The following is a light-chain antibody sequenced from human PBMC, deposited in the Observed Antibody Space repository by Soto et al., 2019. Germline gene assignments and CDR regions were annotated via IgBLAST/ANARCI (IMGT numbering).Light chain of an antibody. CDR2: DVS. V-gene: IGLV2-14*01. CDR1: SSDVGGYNY. J-gene: IGLJ2*01. Sequence: QSALTQPASVSGSPGQSITISCTGTSSDVGGYNYVSWYQQHPGKAPKLMIYDVSTRPSGVSNRFSGSKSGNTASLTISGLKAEDEADYYCSSYTSSSTQVFGGGTKLTVL. CDR3: SSYTSSSTQV.